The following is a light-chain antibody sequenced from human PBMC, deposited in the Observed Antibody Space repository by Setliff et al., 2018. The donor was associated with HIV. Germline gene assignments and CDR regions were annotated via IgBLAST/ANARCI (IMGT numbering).Light chain of an antibody. Sequence: QSALIQPASVSGSPGQSVTVSCTGTSSDVGSYDFVSWYQQLPGKAPKLLIYDVRDRPSGVSHRFSGSKSGNTASLTISGLQSEDEADYYCASYRPNDLGVFGTGTKVTVL. V-gene: IGLV2-14*03. CDR3: ASYRPNDLGV. J-gene: IGLJ1*01. CDR2: DVR. CDR1: SSDVGSYDF.